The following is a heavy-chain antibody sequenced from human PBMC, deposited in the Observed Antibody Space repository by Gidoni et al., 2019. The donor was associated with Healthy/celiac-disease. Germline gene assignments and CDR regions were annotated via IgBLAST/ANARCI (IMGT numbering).Heavy chain of an antibody. CDR3: AREAWGTITIFGVVTGGFDY. Sequence: EVQLVESGGGLVQPGGSLRLSCSASGFTFRSSWMSWVRQAPGKGLERVANIKQDGSEKYYVDSVKGRFTISRDNAKNSLYLQMNSLRAEDTAVYYCAREAWGTITIFGVVTGGFDYWGQGTLVTVSS. V-gene: IGHV3-7*01. CDR1: GFTFRSSW. CDR2: IKQDGSEK. J-gene: IGHJ4*02. D-gene: IGHD3-3*01.